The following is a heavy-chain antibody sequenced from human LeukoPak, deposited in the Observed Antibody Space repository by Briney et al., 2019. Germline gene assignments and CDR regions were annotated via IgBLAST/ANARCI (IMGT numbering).Heavy chain of an antibody. D-gene: IGHD7-27*01. V-gene: IGHV3-48*01. CDR1: GFTFSLYS. J-gene: IGHJ4*02. CDR2: ISTSSSNI. CDR3: ARDKDWGFDY. Sequence: GGSLRLSCVASGFTFSLYSMNWVRQAPGMGLEWLSYISTSSSNIVYADSVEGRFTISRDNAKNSLYLQMNSLRTEDTAVYYCARDKDWGFDYWGQGALVTVSS.